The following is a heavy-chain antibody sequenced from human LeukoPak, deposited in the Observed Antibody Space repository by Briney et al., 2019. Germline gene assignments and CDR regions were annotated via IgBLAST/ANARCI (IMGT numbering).Heavy chain of an antibody. V-gene: IGHV3-23*01. CDR1: GFTVSSNY. D-gene: IGHD1-26*01. J-gene: IGHJ4*02. CDR2: ISGSGGST. CDR3: AKDSGAAEDY. Sequence: PGGSLRLSCAASGFTVSSNYMSWVRQAPGKGLEWVSAISGSGGSTYYADSVKGRFTISRDNSKNTLYLQMNSLRAEDTAVYYCAKDSGAAEDYWGQGTLVTVSS.